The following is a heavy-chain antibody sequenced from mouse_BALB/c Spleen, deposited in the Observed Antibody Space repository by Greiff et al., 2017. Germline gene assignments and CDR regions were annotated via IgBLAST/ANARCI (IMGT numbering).Heavy chain of an antibody. CDR3: ARKGDYYFDY. V-gene: IGHV5-6-5*01. CDR1: GFTFSSYA. J-gene: IGHJ2*01. CDR2: ISSGGST. Sequence: EVQLVESGGGLVKPGGSLKLSCAASGFTFSSYAMSWVRQTPEKRLEWVASISSGGSTYYPDSVKGRFTISRDNARNILYLQMSSLRSEDTAMYYCARKGDYYFDYWGQGTTLTVSS.